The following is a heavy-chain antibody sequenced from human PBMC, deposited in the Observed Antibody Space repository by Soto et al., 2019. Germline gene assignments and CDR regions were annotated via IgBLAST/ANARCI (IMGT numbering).Heavy chain of an antibody. D-gene: IGHD3-16*01. Sequence: QITLKESGPTLVKPTQTLTLTCTFSGFSLSTTAVGVGWIRQPPGRALEWLALIYWDDDKRYSPSLKGRLTSPKEPSKNQVVLTMTNMDPVDTATYYCAHIAYAWVLGGFDYWGQGTLVTVSS. J-gene: IGHJ4*02. CDR3: AHIAYAWVLGGFDY. V-gene: IGHV2-5*02. CDR2: IYWDDDK. CDR1: GFSLSTTAVG.